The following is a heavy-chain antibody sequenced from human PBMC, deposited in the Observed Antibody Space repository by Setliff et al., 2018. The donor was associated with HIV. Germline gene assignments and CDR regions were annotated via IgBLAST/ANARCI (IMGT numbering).Heavy chain of an antibody. Sequence: LSLTCAVYGGSFSGYYWSWIRQPPGKGLEWIGEINHSGSTNYNPSLKSRVTISVDTSKNQFSLKLRSVTAADTAVYYCARQPLYNDYDWRSYYFDYWGQGSLVTVSS. D-gene: IGHD5-12*01. V-gene: IGHV4-34*01. J-gene: IGHJ4*02. CDR1: GGSFSGYY. CDR2: INHSGST. CDR3: ARQPLYNDYDWRSYYFDY.